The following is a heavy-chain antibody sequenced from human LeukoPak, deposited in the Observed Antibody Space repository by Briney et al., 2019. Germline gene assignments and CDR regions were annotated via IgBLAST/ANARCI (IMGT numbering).Heavy chain of an antibody. D-gene: IGHD2-8*01. Sequence: ETLSLTCTVSGGSISGSSYYWGWIRQPPGKGLEWVATMDGGGSATYYVDSVKGRFTITRDNAKNSLFLQMNSLRAEDTALYYCANEEWYRFDYWGQGTLVTVPS. CDR1: GGSISGSSYY. CDR2: MDGGGSAT. V-gene: IGHV3-7*03. CDR3: ANEEWYRFDY. J-gene: IGHJ4*02.